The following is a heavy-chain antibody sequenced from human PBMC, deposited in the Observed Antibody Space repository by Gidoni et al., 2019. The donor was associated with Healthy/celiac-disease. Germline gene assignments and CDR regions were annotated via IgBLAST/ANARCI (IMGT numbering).Heavy chain of an antibody. Sequence: QVQLVQSGAEVKKPGASVKVSCKASGYTFTSYYMHWVRQAPGQGLEWMGIINPSGGSTSYAQKFQGRVTMTRDTSTSTVYMELSSLRSEDTAVYYCARELTDDYVWGSYRYGIDYWGQGTLVTVSS. J-gene: IGHJ4*02. CDR3: ARELTDDYVWGSYRYGIDY. CDR1: GYTFTSYY. D-gene: IGHD3-16*02. CDR2: INPSGGST. V-gene: IGHV1-46*01.